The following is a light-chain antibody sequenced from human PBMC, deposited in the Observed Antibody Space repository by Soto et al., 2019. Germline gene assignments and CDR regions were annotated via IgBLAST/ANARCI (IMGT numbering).Light chain of an antibody. CDR1: QSVRSN. Sequence: EIVMTQSPATLSVSPGERATLSCRASQSVRSNLAWYQQKPGQAPRLVIYDASSRATGIPDRFSGSGSGTDFILTISSLEPEDFAVYYCQQSSNWPPEITFGQGTRLEIK. J-gene: IGKJ5*01. CDR3: QQSSNWPPEIT. CDR2: DAS. V-gene: IGKV3-11*01.